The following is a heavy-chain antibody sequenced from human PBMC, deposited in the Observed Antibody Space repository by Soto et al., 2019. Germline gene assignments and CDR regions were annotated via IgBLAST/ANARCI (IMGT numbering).Heavy chain of an antibody. Sequence: GGSLRLSCAASGFTFSSYAMHWVLQAPGKGLEWVAVISYDGSNKYYADSVKGRFTISRDNSKNTLYLQMNSLRAEDTAVYYCARDESSSSWYFQHWGQGTLVTVSS. V-gene: IGHV3-30-3*01. CDR3: ARDESSSSWYFQH. D-gene: IGHD6-13*01. CDR1: GFTFSSYA. J-gene: IGHJ1*01. CDR2: ISYDGSNK.